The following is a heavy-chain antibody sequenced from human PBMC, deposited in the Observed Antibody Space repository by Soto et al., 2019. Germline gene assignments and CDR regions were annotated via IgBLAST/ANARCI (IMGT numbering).Heavy chain of an antibody. CDR3: AKDYEADTAMVSRPNWFDP. D-gene: IGHD5-18*01. J-gene: IGHJ5*02. CDR1: GFTFSSYA. Sequence: PGGSLRLSCAASGFTFSSYAMSWVRQAPGKGLEWVSAISGSGGSTYYADSVKGRFTISRDNSKNTLYLQMNSLRAEDTAVYYCAKDYEADTAMVSRPNWFDPWGQGTLVTVSS. V-gene: IGHV3-23*01. CDR2: ISGSGGST.